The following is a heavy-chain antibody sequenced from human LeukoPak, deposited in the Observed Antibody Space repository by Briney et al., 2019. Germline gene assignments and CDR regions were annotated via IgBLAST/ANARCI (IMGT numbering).Heavy chain of an antibody. J-gene: IGHJ1*01. D-gene: IGHD3-22*01. CDR3: AKDPQIYDSSGYYYVEYFQH. CDR2: ISGSGGST. Sequence: PGGSLRLSCAASGFTFSSYAMSWVRQAPGKGLEWVSAISGSGGSTYYADSVKGRFTISRDNSKNTLYLQMNSLRAEDTAVYCCAKDPQIYDSSGYYYVEYFQHWGQGTLVTVSS. V-gene: IGHV3-23*01. CDR1: GFTFSSYA.